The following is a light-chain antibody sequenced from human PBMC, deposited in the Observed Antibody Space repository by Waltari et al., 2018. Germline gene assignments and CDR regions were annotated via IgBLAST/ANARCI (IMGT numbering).Light chain of an antibody. CDR3: CSYAGSSTFYV. J-gene: IGLJ1*01. V-gene: IGLV2-23*02. Sequence: QSALTQPASVSGSPGQSITISCTGTSSDVGSYTLVSWYQQHPGKAPKLMIYEVNKRPSGISNRFSGSKSGNTASLTISGLQAEDEADYYCCSYAGSSTFYVFGTGTKDTVL. CDR1: SSDVGSYTL. CDR2: EVN.